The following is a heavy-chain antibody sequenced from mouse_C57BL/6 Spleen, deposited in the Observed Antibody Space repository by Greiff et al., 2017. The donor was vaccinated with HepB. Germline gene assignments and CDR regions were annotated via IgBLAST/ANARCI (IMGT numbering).Heavy chain of an antibody. CDR3: AREGGLYYGNYFDY. CDR1: GYTFTSYW. D-gene: IGHD2-1*01. J-gene: IGHJ2*01. Sequence: VKLQQPGAELVKPGASVKLSCKASGYTFTSYWMHWVKQRPGQGLEWIGMIHPNSGSTNYNEKFKSKATLTVDKSSSTAYMQLSSLTSEDSAVYYCAREGGLYYGNYFDYWGQGTTLTVSS. V-gene: IGHV1-64*01. CDR2: IHPNSGST.